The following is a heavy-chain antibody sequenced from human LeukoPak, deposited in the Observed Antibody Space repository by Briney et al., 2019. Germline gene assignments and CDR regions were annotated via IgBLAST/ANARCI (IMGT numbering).Heavy chain of an antibody. Sequence: SETLSLTCTVSGGSISSYYWSWIRQPPGKGLEWVGYIYYSGSTNYNPSLTSGVTISVDTSKNQFSLKLSAVTAPDTAVYYCARALDINYCDSSGSLFDYWGQGTLVTVSS. J-gene: IGHJ4*02. CDR2: IYYSGST. D-gene: IGHD3-22*01. CDR1: GGSISSYY. V-gene: IGHV4-59*01. CDR3: ARALDINYCDSSGSLFDY.